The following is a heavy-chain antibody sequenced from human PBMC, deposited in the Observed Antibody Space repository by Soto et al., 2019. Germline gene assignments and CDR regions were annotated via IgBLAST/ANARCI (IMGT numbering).Heavy chain of an antibody. D-gene: IGHD3-9*01. CDR1: GGSISGNYIY. CDR2: IFYFGST. CDR3: ARHSPDFDWLSQFDY. V-gene: IGHV4-61*05. Sequence: PSETLSLTCTVSGGSISGNYIYWGWIRQTPGKGLEWIGYIFYFGSTDYNPSLKSRVTLSIDTSKNQLSLKLSSVTAADTAVYYCARHSPDFDWLSQFDYWGQETLVTVSS. J-gene: IGHJ4*02.